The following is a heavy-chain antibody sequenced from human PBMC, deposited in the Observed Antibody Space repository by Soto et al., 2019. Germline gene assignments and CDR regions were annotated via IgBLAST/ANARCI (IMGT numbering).Heavy chain of an antibody. Sequence: GGSLRLSCAASGFTFSSYGMNWVRHAPGKGLEWVSYISSSSSYIYYADSVKGRFTISRDNAKNSLYLQMNSLRAEDTAVYYCARSDYDILTGYYLNYYFDYWGQGTLVTVSS. CDR2: ISSSSSYI. D-gene: IGHD3-9*01. J-gene: IGHJ4*02. CDR1: GFTFSSYG. V-gene: IGHV3-21*05. CDR3: ARSDYDILTGYYLNYYFDY.